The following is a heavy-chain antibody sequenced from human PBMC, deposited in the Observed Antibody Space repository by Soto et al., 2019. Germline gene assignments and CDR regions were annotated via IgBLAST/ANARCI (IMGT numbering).Heavy chain of an antibody. D-gene: IGHD3-9*01. V-gene: IGHV4-34*01. CDR3: ARFLFVLTGYYNRRGCYFDY. CDR2: INHSGST. J-gene: IGHJ4*02. Sequence: PSETLSLTCAVYGGSFSGYYWSWIRQPPGKGLEWIGEINHSGSTNYNPSLKSRVTISVDTSKNQFSLKLSSVTAADTAVYYCARFLFVLTGYYNRRGCYFDYWGQGTLVTVSS. CDR1: GGSFSGYY.